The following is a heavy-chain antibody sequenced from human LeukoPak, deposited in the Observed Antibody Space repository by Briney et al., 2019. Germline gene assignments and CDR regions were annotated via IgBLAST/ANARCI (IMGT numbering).Heavy chain of an antibody. J-gene: IGHJ4*02. CDR1: GGSIRSSYYY. Sequence: SETLSLTCTVSGGSIRSSYYYWGWIRQPPGKGLEWIGSIYDSGSTYYNPSLKSRVTISVDRSKNQFSLKLSSVTAADTAVYYCARTLGYCSSTSCYDPYFDYWGQGTLVTVSS. CDR3: ARTLGYCSSTSCYDPYFDY. CDR2: IYDSGST. V-gene: IGHV4-39*07. D-gene: IGHD2-2*01.